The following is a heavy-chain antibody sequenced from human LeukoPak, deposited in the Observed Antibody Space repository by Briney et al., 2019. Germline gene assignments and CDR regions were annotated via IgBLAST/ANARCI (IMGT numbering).Heavy chain of an antibody. Sequence: GASVKVSCKASGYTFTDYYMPWVRQAPGQGLEWMGWINPNSGGTNYAQKFQGRVTVTRDTSISTAFMDLSSLRSDDTAVFYCARGPPRGTAAGPDFWGQGTLVTVSS. CDR3: ARGPPRGTAAGPDF. D-gene: IGHD6-13*01. V-gene: IGHV1-2*02. J-gene: IGHJ4*02. CDR2: INPNSGGT. CDR1: GYTFTDYY.